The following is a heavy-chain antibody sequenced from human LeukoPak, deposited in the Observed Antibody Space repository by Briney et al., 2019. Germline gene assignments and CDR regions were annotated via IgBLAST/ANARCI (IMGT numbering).Heavy chain of an antibody. CDR1: GFTFNSYA. CDR2: VSASGGRT. Sequence: GGSLRLSCAASGFTFNSYAMNWVRQAPGKGLDWVSAVSASGGRTYYADSVKGRFTISRDNSKNTLYLQMSNLRADDTAVYYCAKGQRPQECGGDCDIPYYYVMDVWGQGTTVTVSS. D-gene: IGHD2-21*02. V-gene: IGHV3-23*01. CDR3: AKGQRPQECGGDCDIPYYYVMDV. J-gene: IGHJ6*02.